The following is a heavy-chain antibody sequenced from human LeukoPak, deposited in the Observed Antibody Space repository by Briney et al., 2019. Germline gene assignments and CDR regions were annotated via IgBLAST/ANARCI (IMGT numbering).Heavy chain of an antibody. CDR3: ARDWRTQVLHPYYFEY. CDR1: GFSLSTYS. CDR2: ISSSSDSI. J-gene: IGHJ4*02. V-gene: IGHV3-21*01. D-gene: IGHD3-16*01. Sequence: GGSLRLSCAASGFSLSTYSMNWVRQAPGKGLEWVSSISSSSDSIHYADSVKGRFTISRDNAKNSLYLQMNSLRAEDTAIYYCARDWRTQVLHPYYFEYWGQGVLVTVSS.